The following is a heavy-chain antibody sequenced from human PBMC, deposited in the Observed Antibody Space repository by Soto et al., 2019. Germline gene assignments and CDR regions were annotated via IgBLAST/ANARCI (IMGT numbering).Heavy chain of an antibody. Sequence: SETLSLTCTVSGHSLSSGGYCWSWIRQHPGKGLEWVGYIYFTGSTLYNPSLKSRLAMSLDTSKNQFSLRLTSVTAADTAVYFCARDWGSSGWPNWGQGTLVTVSS. D-gene: IGHD6-19*01. J-gene: IGHJ4*02. V-gene: IGHV4-31*03. CDR2: IYFTGST. CDR1: GHSLSSGGYC. CDR3: ARDWGSSGWPN.